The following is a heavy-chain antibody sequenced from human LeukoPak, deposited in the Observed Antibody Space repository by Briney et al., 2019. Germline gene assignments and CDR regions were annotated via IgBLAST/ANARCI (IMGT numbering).Heavy chain of an antibody. V-gene: IGHV3-30*02. D-gene: IGHD5-12*01. CDR3: AKGGSSGYYGYYYYYMDV. Sequence: PGGSLRLSCAASGFTFSSCGFHWVRQAPGKGLEWVAFIRYDGSNKYYADSVKGRFTISRDNSKNTLYLQMNSLRAEDTAVYYCAKGGSSGYYGYYYYYMDVWGKGTTVTVSS. CDR2: IRYDGSNK. J-gene: IGHJ6*03. CDR1: GFTFSSCG.